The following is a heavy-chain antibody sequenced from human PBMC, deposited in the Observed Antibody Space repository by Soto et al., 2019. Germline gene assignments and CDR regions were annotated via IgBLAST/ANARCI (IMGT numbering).Heavy chain of an antibody. D-gene: IGHD3-22*01. Sequence: EVQLVESGGGLVQPGGSLRLSCAASGFTFSSYSMNWVRQAPGKGLEWVSDISSSSSSIYDADSVKGPFTISRDYAMKSLYLQMNSFGHEDTAVYYCTSVAPLTYYESSGDAGYYYGMDVWGQGTTVTVSS. V-gene: IGHV3-48*02. CDR1: GFTFSSYS. CDR3: TSVAPLTYYESSGDAGYYYGMDV. CDR2: ISSSSSSI. J-gene: IGHJ6*02.